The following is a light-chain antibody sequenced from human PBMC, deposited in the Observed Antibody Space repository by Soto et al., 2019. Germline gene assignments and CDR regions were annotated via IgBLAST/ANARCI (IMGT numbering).Light chain of an antibody. CDR2: GAS. CDR3: QKCGRSPLT. Sequence: EIVLTQSPGTLSLSPGERATLSCRASQSVSSSYLAWYHQKPGQAPRLLIYGASSRATGSPDRFSGSGSGTDFTLTISRLEPEDFAVYYCQKCGRSPLTFGGGTKVEIK. CDR1: QSVSSSY. V-gene: IGKV3-20*01. J-gene: IGKJ4*01.